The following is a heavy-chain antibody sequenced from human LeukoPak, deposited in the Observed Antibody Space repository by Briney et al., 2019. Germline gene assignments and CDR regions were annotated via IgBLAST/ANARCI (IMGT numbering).Heavy chain of an antibody. CDR3: ARDRRGYDLWYYFDY. D-gene: IGHD5-12*01. Sequence: ASVKVSCKAAGGTFSSYAISWVRQAPGQGLEWMGGIIPIFGTANYAQKFQGRVTTTADESTSTAYMELSSLRSEDTAVYCCARDRRGYDLWYYFDYWGQGTLVTVSS. V-gene: IGHV1-69*13. J-gene: IGHJ4*02. CDR2: IIPIFGTA. CDR1: GGTFSSYA.